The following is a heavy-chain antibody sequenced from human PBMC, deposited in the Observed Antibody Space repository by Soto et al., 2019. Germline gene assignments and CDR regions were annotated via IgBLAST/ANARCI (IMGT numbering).Heavy chain of an antibody. Sequence: SLKVSCKASGVTFRCYAISWVRQAPVQGLEWMGWIIPIFRTANYAQKFQGRVTITADESTSRAYMELSSLRSEDTALYYCAVIVVVPAAIGGDAFDIWGQGTMV. V-gene: IGHV1-69*01. D-gene: IGHD2-2*02. CDR1: GVTFRCYA. CDR2: IIPIFRTA. J-gene: IGHJ3*02. CDR3: AVIVVVPAAIGGDAFDI.